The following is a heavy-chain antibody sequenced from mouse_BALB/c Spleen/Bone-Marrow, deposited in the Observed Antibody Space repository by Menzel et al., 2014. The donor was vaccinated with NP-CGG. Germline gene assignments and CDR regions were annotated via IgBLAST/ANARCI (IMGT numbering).Heavy chain of an antibody. CDR1: GFDFSRYW. J-gene: IGHJ2*01. V-gene: IGHV4-1*02. CDR2: INPDSSAI. D-gene: IGHD2-14*01. CDR3: ARPYYRYLYFDY. Sequence: EVKLQESGGGLVQPGGSLKLSCAASGFDFSRYWMNWVRQAPRKGLEWIGEINPDSSAIIYTPSLKDKFIISRDNAKNTLFLQMSEVRSEDTALYYCARPYYRYLYFDYWGQGTTLTVSS.